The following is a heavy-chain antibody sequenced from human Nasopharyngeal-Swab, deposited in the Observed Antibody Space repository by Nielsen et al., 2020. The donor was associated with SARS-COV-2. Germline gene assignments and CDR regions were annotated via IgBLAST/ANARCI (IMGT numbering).Heavy chain of an antibody. J-gene: IGHJ6*02. CDR2: ISAYNGNT. V-gene: IGHV1-18*01. Sequence: ASVKVSCKASGYTFTSSGISWVRQAPGQGLEWMGWISAYNGNTNYAQKLQGRVTMTTDTSTSTAYMELRSLRSDDTAVYYCARVRIAVAGTYYYYGMDVWGQGTTVTVSS. CDR1: GYTFTSSG. CDR3: ARVRIAVAGTYYYYGMDV. D-gene: IGHD6-19*01.